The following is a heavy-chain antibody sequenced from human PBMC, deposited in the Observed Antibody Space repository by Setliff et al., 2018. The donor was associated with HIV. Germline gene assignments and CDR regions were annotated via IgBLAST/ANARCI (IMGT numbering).Heavy chain of an antibody. CDR2: IKEDGSEK. V-gene: IGHV3-7*05. D-gene: IGHD6-13*01. CDR3: ARGVAAAGTDY. J-gene: IGHJ4*02. Sequence: GGSLRLSCVASGFSFSDYGMHWVRQAPGKGLEWVANIKEDGSEKYYVDSVKGRFTISRDNAKSSLYLQMNGLRAEDTAVYYCARGVAAAGTDYWGQGTLVTVSS. CDR1: GFSFSDYG.